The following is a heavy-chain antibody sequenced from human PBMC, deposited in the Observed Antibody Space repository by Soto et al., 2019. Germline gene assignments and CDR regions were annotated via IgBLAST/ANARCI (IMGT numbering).Heavy chain of an antibody. V-gene: IGHV3-48*02. CDR3: ARSVEGHFDY. J-gene: IGHJ4*02. D-gene: IGHD6-19*01. Sequence: EVELVESGGALVQPGRSLRLSCVASGFKFSIYSMNWVRQAPGKGLEWSAYITSDTKTIKYGDSVKGRFTISRDNARNSVFLQMNSLSDEDTAVYYCARSVEGHFDYWGQGTVVTVSS. CDR2: ITSDTKTI. CDR1: GFKFSIYS.